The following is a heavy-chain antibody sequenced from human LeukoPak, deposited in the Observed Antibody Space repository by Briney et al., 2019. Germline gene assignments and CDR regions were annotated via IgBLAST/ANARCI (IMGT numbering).Heavy chain of an antibody. J-gene: IGHJ4*02. CDR3: ARATAENDY. V-gene: IGHV1-46*01. Sequence: ASVKVSCKASGYTFTSYYIHWVRQAPGQGLEWMGIINPSDGDTSYAQKFQGRVTMTRDTSTSTVYMEMSSLRSEDTAVYYCARATAENDYWGQGTLVTVSS. D-gene: IGHD1-14*01. CDR1: GYTFTSYY. CDR2: INPSDGDT.